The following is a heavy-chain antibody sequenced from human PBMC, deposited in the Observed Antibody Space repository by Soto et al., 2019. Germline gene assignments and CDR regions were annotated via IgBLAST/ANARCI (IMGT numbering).Heavy chain of an antibody. D-gene: IGHD7-27*01. J-gene: IGHJ4*02. CDR2: IPWDDEK. V-gene: IGHV2-5*02. CDR3: AYSPFVLGTGWNFDC. Sequence: QITLKESGPTLGIPTQTLTLTCTFSGFSLNTRGVGVGWIRQPPAKALEGVALIPWDDEKRYSPSLRNTLTITKDTSKNHVVLIMTNLDPVETAPYSCAYSPFVLGTGWNFDCWGQGNLVTVSS. CDR1: GFSLNTRGVG.